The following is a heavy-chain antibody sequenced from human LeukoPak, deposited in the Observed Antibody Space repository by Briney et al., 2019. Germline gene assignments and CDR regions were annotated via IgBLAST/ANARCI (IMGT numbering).Heavy chain of an antibody. CDR2: IKQDGSEK. V-gene: IGHV3-7*01. J-gene: IGHJ6*03. D-gene: IGHD6-6*01. CDR3: ARRSGIAARPGPGYYYYYMDV. CDR1: GFTFSSYE. Sequence: GGSLRLSCAASGFTFSSYEMNWVRQAPGKVLEWVANIKQDGSEKYYVDSVKGRFTISRDNAKNSLYLQMNSLRAEDTAVYYCARRSGIAARPGPGYYYYYMDVWGKGTTVTVSS.